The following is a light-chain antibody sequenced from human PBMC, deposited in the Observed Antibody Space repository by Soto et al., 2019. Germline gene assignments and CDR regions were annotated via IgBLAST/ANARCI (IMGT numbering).Light chain of an antibody. CDR3: QQYNSYPVT. V-gene: IGKV1-5*03. CDR2: KAS. CDR1: QSISSW. J-gene: IGKJ4*01. Sequence: DSRITQSPANVSASGGDRVTVTCRASQSISSWLAWYQQKPGKAPKFLIYKASSLESGVPSRFSGSGSGTEFTLTISSLQPDDFATYYCQQYNSYPVTFGGGTKVDIK.